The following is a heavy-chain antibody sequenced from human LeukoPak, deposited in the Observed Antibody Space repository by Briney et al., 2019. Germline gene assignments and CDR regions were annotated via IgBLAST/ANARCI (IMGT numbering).Heavy chain of an antibody. CDR1: GFTFTNYW. J-gene: IGHJ4*01. D-gene: IGHD6-6*01. V-gene: IGHV5-51*01. CDR2: IYPGDSDT. CDR3: ARGDASMATGFNY. Sequence: GESLKISCQTSGFTFTNYWIGWVRQMPGKGLEWMGIIYPGDSDTEYSPSFRGQVTMSADKSTSTAYLQWGSLKASDTAMYFCARGDASMATGFNYWGQGTLVTVSS.